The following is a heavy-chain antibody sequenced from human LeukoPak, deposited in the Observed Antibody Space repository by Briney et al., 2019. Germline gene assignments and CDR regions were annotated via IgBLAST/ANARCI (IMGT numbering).Heavy chain of an antibody. CDR2: IYRSGSA. D-gene: IGHD4-11*01. CDR1: RYSISSGYH. J-gene: IGHJ4*02. Sequence: PSETLSLTCTVSRYSISSGYHGAWIRQPPGKGLEWIGSIYRSGSAYYNPSLKSRVTISVDTTKNQFSLRVTSVTAADTAVYYCGRVDYILDYWGQGTLVTVSS. V-gene: IGHV4-38-2*02. CDR3: GRVDYILDY.